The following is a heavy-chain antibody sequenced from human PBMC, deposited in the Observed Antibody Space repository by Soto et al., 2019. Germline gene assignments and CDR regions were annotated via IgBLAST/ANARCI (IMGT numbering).Heavy chain of an antibody. Sequence: GGSLRLSCAASGFTFSSYGMHWVRQAPGKGLEWVAVIWYDGSNKYYADSVKGRFTISRDNSKNTLYLQMNSLRAEDTAVYYSAIDPDFWSGYYATWPDAFDIWGQGTMVTVSS. CDR1: GFTFSSYG. CDR3: AIDPDFWSGYYATWPDAFDI. CDR2: IWYDGSNK. V-gene: IGHV3-33*01. D-gene: IGHD3-3*01. J-gene: IGHJ3*02.